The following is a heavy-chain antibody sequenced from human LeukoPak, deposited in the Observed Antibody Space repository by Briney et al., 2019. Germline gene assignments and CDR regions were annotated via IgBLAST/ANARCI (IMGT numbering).Heavy chain of an antibody. CDR1: GISVNTTYF. V-gene: IGHV4-38-2*02. J-gene: IGHJ4*02. Sequence: PSETLSLTCSVSGISVNTTYFWGWIRQAPGQGLEWIGSIYHTGTTDYNPSLKSRVTISIDTSKNQFSLNLRSVTAADTAVYYCARGVGISEKFDYWGQGTLVTVSS. CDR2: IYHTGTT. D-gene: IGHD2-21*01. CDR3: ARGVGISEKFDY.